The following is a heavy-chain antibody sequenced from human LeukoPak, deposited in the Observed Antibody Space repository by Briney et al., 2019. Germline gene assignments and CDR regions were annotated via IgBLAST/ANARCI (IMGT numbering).Heavy chain of an antibody. CDR2: IYYSGST. J-gene: IGHJ4*02. V-gene: IGHV4-39*01. CDR1: GGSISSSSYY. Sequence: SETLSLTCTVSGGSISSSSYYWGWIRQPPGKGLEGIGSIYYSGSTYYNPSLKSRVTISVDTSKNQFSLKLSSVTAADTAVYYCATYCSGGSCYGSFDYWGQGTLVTVSS. CDR3: ATYCSGGSCYGSFDY. D-gene: IGHD2-15*01.